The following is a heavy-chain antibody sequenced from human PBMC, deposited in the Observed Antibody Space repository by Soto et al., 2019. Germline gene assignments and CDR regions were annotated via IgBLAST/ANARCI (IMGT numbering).Heavy chain of an antibody. CDR1: SGSIINYY. CDR2: IYYSGST. J-gene: IGHJ3*01. Sequence: QVQLQESGPGLVKPSETLSLTCTVSSGSIINYYWSWIRQPQGKGLEWIGFIYYSGSTNYNSFLKSRFTMSVEMARQQLSLKLNSVTPAYTAVYYCASRLTLATTTGDAFDLWGQGTMVTVSS. D-gene: IGHD4-17*01. CDR3: ASRLTLATTTGDAFDL. V-gene: IGHV4-59*01.